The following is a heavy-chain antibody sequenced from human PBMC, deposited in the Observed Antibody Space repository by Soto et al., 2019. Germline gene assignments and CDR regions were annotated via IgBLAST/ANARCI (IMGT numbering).Heavy chain of an antibody. CDR2: IYYSGST. J-gene: IGHJ5*02. CDR1: GGSISSGGYY. D-gene: IGHD3-10*01. CDR3: ARGIGLWFGEYHNWFDP. Sequence: PSETLSLTCTVSGGSISSGGYYWSWIRQHPGKGLEWIGYIYYSGSTYYNPSLKSRVTISVDTSKNQFSLKLSSVTAADTAVYYCARGIGLWFGEYHNWFDPWGQGTLVTVSS. V-gene: IGHV4-31*03.